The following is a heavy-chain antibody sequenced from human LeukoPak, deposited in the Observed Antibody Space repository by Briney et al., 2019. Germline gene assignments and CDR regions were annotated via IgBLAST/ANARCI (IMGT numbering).Heavy chain of an antibody. D-gene: IGHD3-22*01. Sequence: GGSLRLSCAASGFTFSSYAMSWVRQAPGKGLEWVSAISGSGGSTHYADSVKGRFTISRDNSMNTLCMQINSLRAEGTAVYYCAREKYDSSAYNDPRRFDYWGQGTLVTVSS. CDR1: GFTFSSYA. CDR2: ISGSGGST. J-gene: IGHJ4*02. V-gene: IGHV3-23*01. CDR3: AREKYDSSAYNDPRRFDY.